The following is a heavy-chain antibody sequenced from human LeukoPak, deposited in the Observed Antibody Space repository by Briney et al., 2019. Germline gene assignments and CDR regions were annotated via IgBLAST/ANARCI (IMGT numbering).Heavy chain of an antibody. CDR2: IYYSGST. CDR1: GGSISSSY. D-gene: IGHD6-19*01. J-gene: IGHJ4*02. Sequence: PSETLSLTCTVSGGSISSSYWSCIRQPPGKGLEWIGYIYYSGSTNNNPSFKSRVAISVDTSKNQFSLKLSYVTAADTAVYYCATWGIAVAGTLDYWGQGTLVTVST. V-gene: IGHV4-59*08. CDR3: ATWGIAVAGTLDY.